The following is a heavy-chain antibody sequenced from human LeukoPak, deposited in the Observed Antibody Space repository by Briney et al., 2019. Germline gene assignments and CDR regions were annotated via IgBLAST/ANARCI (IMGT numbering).Heavy chain of an antibody. Sequence: ASETLSLTCAVYGGSFSGYYCTWIRQPPGKGLEWIGEIHPSGSANYNPSLMSRVTLSIDTSKNQFSLRLTSVTAADTAVYYCARRRYDFWSGYYDWFDPWGQGTLVTVSS. J-gene: IGHJ5*02. D-gene: IGHD3-3*01. CDR3: ARRRYDFWSGYYDWFDP. V-gene: IGHV4-34*01. CDR1: GGSFSGYY. CDR2: IHPSGSA.